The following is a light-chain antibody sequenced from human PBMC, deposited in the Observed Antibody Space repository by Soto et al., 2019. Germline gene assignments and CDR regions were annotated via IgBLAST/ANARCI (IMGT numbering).Light chain of an antibody. CDR1: NNDIGGFPY. CDR2: AVT. CDR3: CSYTASDLWV. V-gene: IGLV2-11*01. Sequence: QTVVTQPRSVSGSPGQSVTISYTGTNNDIGGFPYVSWYKQVPGKAPKLMISAVTQRPSGVPDRFSGSKSGNTASLTISGLQADDEADYFCCSYTASDLWVFGGGTKLTVL. J-gene: IGLJ3*02.